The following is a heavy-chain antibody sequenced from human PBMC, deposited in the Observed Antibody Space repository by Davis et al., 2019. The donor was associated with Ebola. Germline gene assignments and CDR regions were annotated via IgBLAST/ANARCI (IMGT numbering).Heavy chain of an antibody. Sequence: PGGSLRLSCAASGFTFSSYAMSWVRQAPGKGLEWASSMSASGGRTYYADSVKGRFTISRDNSKNTLYLQMNSLRAEDTAVYYCAKVRKNYYDSSGYFMGVVDFDYWGQGTLVTVSS. CDR3: AKVRKNYYDSSGYFMGVVDFDY. D-gene: IGHD3-22*01. CDR2: MSASGGRT. CDR1: GFTFSSYA. J-gene: IGHJ4*02. V-gene: IGHV3-23*01.